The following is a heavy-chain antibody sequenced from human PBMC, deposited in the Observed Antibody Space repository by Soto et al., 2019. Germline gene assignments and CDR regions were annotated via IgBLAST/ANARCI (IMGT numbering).Heavy chain of an antibody. J-gene: IGHJ4*02. CDR1: GFTFSDYT. D-gene: IGHD6-19*01. V-gene: IGHV3-23*01. CDR2: IFGTGGGI. Sequence: GGSLRLSCEASGFTFSDYTMNWVRQVPGKGLQWVSGIFGTGGGIQYADSVRGRFTVSRDNSKNTVYLQMDRLRVEDTAVYYCTTVTAVAGSPWWGQGTLVTVSS. CDR3: TTVTAVAGSPW.